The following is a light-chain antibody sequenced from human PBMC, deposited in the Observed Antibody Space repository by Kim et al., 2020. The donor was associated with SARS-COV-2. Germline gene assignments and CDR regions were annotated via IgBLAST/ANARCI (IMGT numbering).Light chain of an antibody. J-gene: IGLJ2*01. Sequence: VSPGQTASLTCSGDKLGDKYACWYQQKPGQAPVLVIYQHSNRPSGIPERFSGSNSGNTATLTISGTQAMDEADYYCQAWDSSTNVVFGGGTQLTVL. CDR1: KLGDKY. V-gene: IGLV3-1*01. CDR3: QAWDSSTNVV. CDR2: QHS.